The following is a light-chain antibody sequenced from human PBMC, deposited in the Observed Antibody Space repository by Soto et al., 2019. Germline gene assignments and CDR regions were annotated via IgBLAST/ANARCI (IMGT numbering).Light chain of an antibody. V-gene: IGKV3-20*01. CDR1: QSVSSSD. CDR2: GAS. CDR3: QQYGSSPPFT. J-gene: IGKJ1*01. Sequence: SVLTQARGALSLCPGESVTLPCRASQSVSSSDLAWYQQKPRQAPSLLIYGASSRATGIPDRFGGSGSGTDFTLTISRREPEDFAVYYCQQYGSSPPFTFGQGTKVDIK.